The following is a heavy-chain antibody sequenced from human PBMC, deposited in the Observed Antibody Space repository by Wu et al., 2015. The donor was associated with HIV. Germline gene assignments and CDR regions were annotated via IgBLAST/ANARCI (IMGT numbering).Heavy chain of an antibody. CDR2: FDPEDGET. D-gene: IGHD2-21*01. J-gene: IGHJ4*02. V-gene: IGHV1-24*01. CDR1: GYTLTELS. Sequence: QVQLVQSGAEVRKPGASVKVSCKVSGYTLTELSMHWVRQSPGKGLEWMGGFDPEDGETIYAQNFQGRVTMTRDTSINTAYMDLRRLRVDDSATYYCASGIQAGGANYWGQGTLVTVSS. CDR3: ASGIQAGGANY.